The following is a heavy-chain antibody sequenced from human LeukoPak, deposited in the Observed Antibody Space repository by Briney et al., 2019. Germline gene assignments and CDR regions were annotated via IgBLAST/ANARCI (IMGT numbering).Heavy chain of an antibody. Sequence: ASVKVSCKASGYTFTTYTISWVRQAPGQGLEWMGWINVYNGNTNYAQKLQGRVTMTTDTSTTTAYMEPRSLRSDDTAVYYCARGGARFGDAFDFWGQGTLVTVSS. V-gene: IGHV1-18*01. D-gene: IGHD3-10*01. CDR3: ARGGARFGDAFDF. CDR1: GYTFTTYT. J-gene: IGHJ4*02. CDR2: INVYNGNT.